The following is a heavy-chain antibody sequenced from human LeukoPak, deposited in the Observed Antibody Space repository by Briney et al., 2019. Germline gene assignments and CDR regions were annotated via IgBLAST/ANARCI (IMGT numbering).Heavy chain of an antibody. J-gene: IGHJ3*02. D-gene: IGHD5-24*01. CDR1: GYTLTELS. V-gene: IGHV1-24*01. CDR3: AKDDTSFVEMATLGAFDI. Sequence: ASVRVSCNVSGYTLTELSMHWVRQAPGKGLEWMGGFDPEDGETIYAQKFQGRVTMTEDTSTDTAYMELSSLRAEDTAVYYCAKDDTSFVEMATLGAFDIWGQGTMVTVSS. CDR2: FDPEDGET.